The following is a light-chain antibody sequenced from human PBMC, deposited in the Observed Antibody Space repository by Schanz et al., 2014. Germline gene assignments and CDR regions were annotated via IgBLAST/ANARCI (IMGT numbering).Light chain of an antibody. CDR2: WAS. J-gene: IGKJ4*01. CDR1: QNILYNSNNKNY. V-gene: IGKV4-1*01. Sequence: DIVMTQSPDSLAVSLGERATINCKSSQNILYNSNNKNYLAWYQQKPGQPPKLLIYWASTRESGVPDRFSGSGSGTDFTLTISSLQAEDVAVYYCQQYYNTPVVTFGGGTKVEIK. CDR3: QQYYNTPVVT.